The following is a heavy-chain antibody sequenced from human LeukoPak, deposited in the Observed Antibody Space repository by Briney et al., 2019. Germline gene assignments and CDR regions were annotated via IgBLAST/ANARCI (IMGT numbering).Heavy chain of an antibody. D-gene: IGHD6-19*01. Sequence: KSSETLSLTCTVSGGSISSYYWSWIRQPPGKGLEWIGYIYYSGSTNYNPSLKSRVTISVDTSKNQFSLKLSSVTAADTAVYYCATLSSGWYYYYMDVWGKGTTVTISS. J-gene: IGHJ6*03. CDR3: ATLSSGWYYYYMDV. CDR1: GGSISSYY. V-gene: IGHV4-59*01. CDR2: IYYSGST.